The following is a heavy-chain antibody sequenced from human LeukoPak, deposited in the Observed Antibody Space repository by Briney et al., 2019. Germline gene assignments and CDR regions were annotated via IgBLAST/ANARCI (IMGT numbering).Heavy chain of an antibody. V-gene: IGHV3-9*01. CDR2: ISWNSGSI. D-gene: IGHD2-2*03. CDR1: GFTFGDYA. Sequence: GGSLRLSCAASGFTFGDYAMHWVRQAPGKGLEWVSGISWNSGSIGYADSVKGRFTISRDNAKNSLYLQMNSLRAEDTALYYCAKDIMVGYCSSTSCPPYYYYGMDVWGQGTTVTVSS. J-gene: IGHJ6*02. CDR3: AKDIMVGYCSSTSCPPYYYYGMDV.